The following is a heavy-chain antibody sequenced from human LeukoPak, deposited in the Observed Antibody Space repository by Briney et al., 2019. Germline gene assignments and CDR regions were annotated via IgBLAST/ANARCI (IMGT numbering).Heavy chain of an antibody. CDR3: ARGGGSWHFDF. CDR2: IHTSGST. Sequence: SETLSLTCTVSGDSISSSYWGWIRQPAGKGLEWIGRIHTSGSTYYSPSLKSRVTMSVDTSTNQFSLKLSSVTAADTAVYYCARGGGSWHFDFWGQGTLVTVSS. D-gene: IGHD2-15*01. J-gene: IGHJ4*02. CDR1: GDSISSSY. V-gene: IGHV4-4*07.